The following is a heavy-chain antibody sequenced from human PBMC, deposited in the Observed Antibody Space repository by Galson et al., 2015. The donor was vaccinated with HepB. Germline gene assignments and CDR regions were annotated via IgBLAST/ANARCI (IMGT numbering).Heavy chain of an antibody. V-gene: IGHV4-59*08. Sequence: QVQLQESGPGLVKPSETLSLTCTVSGGSISSYYWSWIRQPPGKGLEWIGYIYYSGSTNYNPSLKSRVTISVDTSKNQFSLKLSSVTAADTAVYYCARHVRFGEVGAFDIWGQGTMVTVSS. CDR1: GGSISSYY. CDR3: ARHVRFGEVGAFDI. J-gene: IGHJ3*02. D-gene: IGHD3-10*01. CDR2: IYYSGST.